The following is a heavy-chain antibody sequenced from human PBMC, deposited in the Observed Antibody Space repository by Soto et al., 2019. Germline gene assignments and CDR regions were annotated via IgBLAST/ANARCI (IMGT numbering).Heavy chain of an antibody. CDR2: IYYSGST. V-gene: IGHV4-59*01. J-gene: IGHJ4*02. D-gene: IGHD3-3*01. CDR3: ASCSYDFWSGYPYYFDY. Sequence: PSETLSLTCTVSGGSISSYYWSWIRQPPGKGLEGMGYIYYSGSTNYNPSLKSRVTISVDTSKNQFSLKLSSVTGADTAVYYCASCSYDFWSGYPYYFDYWGQGTLVTVSS. CDR1: GGSISSYY.